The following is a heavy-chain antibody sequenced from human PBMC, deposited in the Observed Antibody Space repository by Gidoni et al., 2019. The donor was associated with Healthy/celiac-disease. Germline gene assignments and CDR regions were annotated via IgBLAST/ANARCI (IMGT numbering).Heavy chain of an antibody. CDR3: ARGGKDIVVVVAGRSPALKQFDY. V-gene: IGHV4-34*01. CDR2: INHSGST. Sequence: QVQLQQWGAGLLKPSETLSLTCAVYGGSFSGYYWSWIRQPPGKGLEWIGEINHSGSTNYNPSLKSRVTISVDTSKNQFSLKLSSVTAADTAVYYCARGGKDIVVVVAGRSPALKQFDYWGQGTLVTVSS. CDR1: GGSFSGYY. J-gene: IGHJ4*02. D-gene: IGHD2-15*01.